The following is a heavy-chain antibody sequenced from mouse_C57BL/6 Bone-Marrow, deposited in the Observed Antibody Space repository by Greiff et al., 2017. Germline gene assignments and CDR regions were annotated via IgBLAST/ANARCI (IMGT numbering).Heavy chain of an antibody. CDR2: IDPEIGDT. CDR1: GFNIKDDY. D-gene: IGHD2-3*01. Sequence: EVQLQQSGAELVRPGASVKLSCTASGFNIKDDYIHWVKQRPEQGLEWIGWIDPEIGDTEYASKIQGKAPMTSDTSSNTAYLQLSSLTSEYTAVYYCASFDGSYFAFWGQGTPLTVAA. J-gene: IGHJ2*01. V-gene: IGHV14-4*01. CDR3: ASFDGSYFAF.